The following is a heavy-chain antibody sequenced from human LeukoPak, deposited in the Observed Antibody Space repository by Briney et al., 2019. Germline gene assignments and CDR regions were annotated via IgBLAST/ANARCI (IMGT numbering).Heavy chain of an antibody. CDR3: ARDMYGDYGMDV. V-gene: IGHV3-21*01. J-gene: IGHJ6*02. CDR1: GFTVSSNY. D-gene: IGHD4-17*01. CDR2: ISSSSSYI. Sequence: GGSLRLSCAASGFTVSSNYMSWVRQAPGKGLEWVSSISSSSSYIYYADSLKGRFTISRDNAKNSLYLQLNSLRAEDTAVYYCARDMYGDYGMDVWGQGTTVTVSS.